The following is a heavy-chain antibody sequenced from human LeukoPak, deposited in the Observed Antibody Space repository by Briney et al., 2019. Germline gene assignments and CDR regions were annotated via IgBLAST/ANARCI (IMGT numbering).Heavy chain of an antibody. CDR3: ASSSDDAFDI. CDR2: FDPEDGET. V-gene: IGHV1-24*01. Sequence: EASVKVSCKVSGYTLTELSMHWVRQAPGKALEWMGGFDPEDGETIYAQKFQGRVTMTEDTSTDTAYMELSSLRSEDTAVYYCASSSDDAFDIWGQGTMVTVSS. D-gene: IGHD2-2*01. CDR1: GYTLTELS. J-gene: IGHJ3*02.